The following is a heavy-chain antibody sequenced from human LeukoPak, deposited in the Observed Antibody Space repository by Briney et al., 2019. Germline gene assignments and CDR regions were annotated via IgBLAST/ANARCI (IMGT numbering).Heavy chain of an antibody. V-gene: IGHV3-30-3*01. CDR3: ARAPWTVVPDY. Sequence: PGGSLRLSCAASGFTFSSYAMHWVRQAPGKGLEWVAVISYDGSNKYYADSVKGRFTISRDNSKNTLYLQMNSLRAEDTAVYYCARAPWTVVPDYWGQGTLVTVSS. J-gene: IGHJ4*02. CDR2: ISYDGSNK. D-gene: IGHD4-23*01. CDR1: GFTFSSYA.